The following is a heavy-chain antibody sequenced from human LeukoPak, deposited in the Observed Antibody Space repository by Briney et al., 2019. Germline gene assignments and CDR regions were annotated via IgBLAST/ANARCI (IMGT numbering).Heavy chain of an antibody. D-gene: IGHD2-15*01. Sequence: SGTLSLTCAVSGGSISSSNWWSWVRQPPGKGLEWIGEIYHSGSTNYNPSLKSRVTISVDKSKTQFSLKLSSVTAADTAVYYCARRDQGYCSGGSCLVVWFDPWGQGTLVTVSS. J-gene: IGHJ5*02. CDR2: IYHSGST. V-gene: IGHV4-4*02. CDR3: ARRDQGYCSGGSCLVVWFDP. CDR1: GGSISSSNW.